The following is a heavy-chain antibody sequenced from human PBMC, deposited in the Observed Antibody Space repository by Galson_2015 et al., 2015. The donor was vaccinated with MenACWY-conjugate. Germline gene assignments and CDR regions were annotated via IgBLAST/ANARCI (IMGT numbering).Heavy chain of an antibody. Sequence: SETLSLTCTVSGGSVSSGSYWTWIRQPPGKGLEWIGLIYSSGSTKYNPSLKSRVTISLDMSKNQVSLKLSSVTAADTAVYYCAREYNKWGQGTLVTVSSDVWGKGTTVTVS. CDR3: AREYNKWGQGTLVTVSSDV. V-gene: IGHV4-61*01. J-gene: IGHJ6*03. CDR2: IYSSGST. D-gene: IGHD1-14*01. CDR1: GGSVSSGSY.